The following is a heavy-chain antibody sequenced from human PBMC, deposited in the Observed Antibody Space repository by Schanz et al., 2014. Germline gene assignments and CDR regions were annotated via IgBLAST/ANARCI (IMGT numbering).Heavy chain of an antibody. D-gene: IGHD5-18*01. CDR3: ARVALPGYSSPRDAFDI. V-gene: IGHV3-74*02. J-gene: IGHJ3*02. CDR1: GFTFSPYW. CDR2: INGDGSNT. Sequence: EEQLVESGGGLVQPGGSLRLSCGSSGFTFSPYWMHWVRQAPGKGLVWVSRINGDGSNTNYADSVKGRFTISRDNAKNTLYLQMNSLSAEDTAVYYCARVALPGYSSPRDAFDIWGQGTMXTVSS.